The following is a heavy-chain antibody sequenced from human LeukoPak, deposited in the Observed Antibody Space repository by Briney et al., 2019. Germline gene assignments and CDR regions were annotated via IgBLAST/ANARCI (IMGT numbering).Heavy chain of an antibody. V-gene: IGHV4-38-2*02. J-gene: IGHJ5*02. D-gene: IGHD1-26*01. Sequence: SETLSHTCTVSGYSISSGYFWGWIRQPPGWGLEWIGEINHSGITKFNPSLKSRVTISVDTSKNQFSLKLISVTAADTAVYYCARGQGATVPQVGKNWFDPWGQGTRVIVSS. CDR3: ARGQGATVPQVGKNWFDP. CDR1: GYSISSGYF. CDR2: INHSGIT.